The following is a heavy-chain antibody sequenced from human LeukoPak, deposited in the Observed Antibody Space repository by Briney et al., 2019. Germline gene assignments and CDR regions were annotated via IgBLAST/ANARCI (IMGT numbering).Heavy chain of an antibody. CDR1: GVSINSSGYF. J-gene: IGHJ5*02. Sequence: SETLSLTCTVSGVSINSSGYFWGWIRQPPGKGLQGIGNIYYGGSTYYNPSIKSRVNISVDTSKNQFSLNLSSVPAADTAVYHCARLSILLWVAEAHSHDPWGQGTLVTVSS. CDR2: IYYGGST. D-gene: IGHD3-10*01. CDR3: ARLSILLWVAEAHSHDP. V-gene: IGHV4-39*01.